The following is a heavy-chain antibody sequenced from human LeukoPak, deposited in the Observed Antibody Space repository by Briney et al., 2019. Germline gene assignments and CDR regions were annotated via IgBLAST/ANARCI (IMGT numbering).Heavy chain of an antibody. J-gene: IGHJ4*02. CDR1: DDSISSSY. Sequence: SEPLSLTCHVSDDSISSSYWSWIRQPAGNGLEWIGYVYYTGDANYNPSLKSRVIISLDTSKNQFSLKVSSVTAADTAVYYCARHTFARPFDSWGQGTLVTVSS. CDR3: ARHTFARPFDS. D-gene: IGHD6-6*01. CDR2: VYYTGDA. V-gene: IGHV4-59*08.